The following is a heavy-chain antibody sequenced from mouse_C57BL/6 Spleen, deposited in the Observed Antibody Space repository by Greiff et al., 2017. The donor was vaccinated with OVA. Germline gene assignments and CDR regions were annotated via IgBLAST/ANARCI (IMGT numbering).Heavy chain of an antibody. D-gene: IGHD1-1*01. CDR1: GFTFTDYY. CDR3: ARSPITTVAFDY. Sequence: DVMLVESGGGLVQPGGSLSLSCAASGFTFTDYYMSWVRQPPGKALEWLGFIRNKANGYTTEYSASVKGRFTISRDNSQSILYLQMNALRAEDSATYYCARSPITTVAFDYWGQGTTLTVSS. V-gene: IGHV7-3*01. CDR2: IRNKANGYTT. J-gene: IGHJ2*01.